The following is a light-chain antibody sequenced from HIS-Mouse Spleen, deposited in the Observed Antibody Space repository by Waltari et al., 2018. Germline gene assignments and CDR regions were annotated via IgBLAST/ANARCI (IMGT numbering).Light chain of an antibody. J-gene: IGLJ3*02. CDR1: SSNIGAGYD. CDR3: QSYDSSLSGFWV. CDR2: GNS. V-gene: IGLV1-40*01. Sequence: QSVLTQPPSVSGAPGQRVTISCTGSSSNIGAGYDVHWYQQLPGTAPKLLIYGNSHRPSGVPDRFSGSKSGTSASLAITGLQAEDEADYYCQSYDSSLSGFWVFGGGTKLTVL.